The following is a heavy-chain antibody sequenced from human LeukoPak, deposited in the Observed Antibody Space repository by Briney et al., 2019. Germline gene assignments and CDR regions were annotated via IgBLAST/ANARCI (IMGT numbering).Heavy chain of an antibody. Sequence: PGGSLRLSCVASGFTVSSYWMHWVRQAPGKGLVWVSRINSDGSSTRYADSVKGRFTISRDNAKNTLYLQMNSLRAEDTAVYYCVREGKVGATVFDYWGQGSLVAVSS. V-gene: IGHV3-74*01. D-gene: IGHD1-26*01. CDR2: INSDGSST. J-gene: IGHJ4*02. CDR1: GFTVSSYW. CDR3: VREGKVGATVFDY.